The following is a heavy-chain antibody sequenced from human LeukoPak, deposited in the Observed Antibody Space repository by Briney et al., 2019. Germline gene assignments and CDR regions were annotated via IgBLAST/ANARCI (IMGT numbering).Heavy chain of an antibody. D-gene: IGHD4-17*01. Sequence: GGSLRLSCAASGFTFSSYAMSWVRQAPGKGLEWVSAISGSGGSTYYADSVKGRFTISRDNSKNTLYLQMNSLRAEDTAVYYCAKDLDDYGAPRDAFDIWGQGTMVTVSS. V-gene: IGHV3-23*01. CDR1: GFTFSSYA. CDR2: ISGSGGST. CDR3: AKDLDDYGAPRDAFDI. J-gene: IGHJ3*02.